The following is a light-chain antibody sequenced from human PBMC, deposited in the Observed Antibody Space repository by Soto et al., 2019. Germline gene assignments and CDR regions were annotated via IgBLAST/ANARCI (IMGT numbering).Light chain of an antibody. Sequence: QSVLTQPASVSGSPGQSITISCTGTSSDVGGYNYVSWYQQHPGKAPKVMIYEVSNRPSGVSNRFSGSKSGNTASLTISGLQAEDEADYYCSSYTNSNTSDWVFGGGTKLTVL. CDR1: SSDVGGYNY. J-gene: IGLJ3*02. CDR2: EVS. V-gene: IGLV2-14*03. CDR3: SSYTNSNTSDWV.